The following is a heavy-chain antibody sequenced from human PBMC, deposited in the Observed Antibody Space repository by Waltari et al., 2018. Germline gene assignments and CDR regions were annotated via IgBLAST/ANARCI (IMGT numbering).Heavy chain of an antibody. CDR2: GIPIFGTP. Sequence: QVRLVQSGAEVKQPGSSVKVSCTASGGTFGRYAIPWVRQAPGQGLEWMGGGIPIFGTPNYAPKFQSRVTVSADASTTTADMELRSLGSDDTAVYYCAKRGRGYAFDIWGQGTLVTVSS. J-gene: IGHJ3*02. CDR1: GGTFGRYA. CDR3: AKRGRGYAFDI. D-gene: IGHD3-10*01. V-gene: IGHV1-69*12.